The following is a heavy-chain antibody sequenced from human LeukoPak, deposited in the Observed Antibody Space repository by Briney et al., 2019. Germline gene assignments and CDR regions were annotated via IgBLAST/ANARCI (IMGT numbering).Heavy chain of an antibody. V-gene: IGHV1-2*02. J-gene: IGHJ4*02. CDR3: ATEVTD. CDR1: GYTFTGYF. D-gene: IGHD5-18*01. CDR2: INPNSGGT. Sequence: ASVKVSCKSSGYTFTGYFLHWVRQAPGQGLEWMGWINPNSGGTNYAQNFQGRVAMTRDTSISTAFMELSRLDSDDTAVYYCATEVTDWGQGTLVTVSS.